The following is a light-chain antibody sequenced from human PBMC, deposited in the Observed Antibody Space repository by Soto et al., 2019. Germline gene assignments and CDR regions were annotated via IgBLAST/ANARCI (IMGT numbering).Light chain of an antibody. CDR3: AAWDDSLSGPV. J-gene: IGLJ3*02. CDR1: SSNIGSNS. CDR2: RNN. V-gene: IGLV1-47*01. Sequence: QSVLTQPPSASGTPGQRVTISCSGSSSNIGSNSVYWYQQLPGTAPKLLIYRNNQPPSGVPDRVSGSKSGTSASLAISGLRSEDEADYYCAAWDDSLSGPVFGGGTKLTVL.